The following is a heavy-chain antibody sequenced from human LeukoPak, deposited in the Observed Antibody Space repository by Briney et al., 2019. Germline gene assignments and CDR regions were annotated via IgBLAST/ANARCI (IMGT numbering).Heavy chain of an antibody. D-gene: IGHD5-18*01. Sequence: PSETLSLTCTVSGGSISYYYWSWIRQPAGKGLEWIGRISTSGSTNCNPSLRSRVTLSVDPSKNQFSLKLSSVTAADTAVYYCARDKQPGDYWGQGTLVTVSS. CDR1: GGSISYYY. J-gene: IGHJ4*02. V-gene: IGHV4-4*07. CDR2: ISTSGST. CDR3: ARDKQPGDY.